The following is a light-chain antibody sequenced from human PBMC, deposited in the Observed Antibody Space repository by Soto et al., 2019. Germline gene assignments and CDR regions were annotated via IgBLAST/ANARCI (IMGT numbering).Light chain of an antibody. CDR1: QSVSSSY. Sequence: EIVLMQSPGTLSLTPGERATLSCRASQSVSSSYLAWYQQKPGQAPRLLIFGASSRATGIPDRFSGSGSGTDFTLTISRLEPVDFVVYYCQLYDSSPMYTFGQGTKLEIK. CDR3: QLYDSSPMYT. V-gene: IGKV3-20*01. CDR2: GAS. J-gene: IGKJ2*01.